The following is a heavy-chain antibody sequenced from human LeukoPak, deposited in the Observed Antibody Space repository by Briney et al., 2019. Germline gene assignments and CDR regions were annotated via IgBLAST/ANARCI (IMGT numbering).Heavy chain of an antibody. V-gene: IGHV4-61*02. D-gene: IGHD1-1*01. CDR3: ARGPGWNELDY. J-gene: IGHJ4*02. CDR1: GGSISSGSYY. Sequence: PSETLSLTCTVSGGSISSGSYYWTWIRQPAGKGLEWIGRIYTSGSTNYNPSLKSRVTISVDTSKNQFSLRLSSVTAADTAVYYCARGPGWNELDYWGQGTLVTVSS. CDR2: IYTSGST.